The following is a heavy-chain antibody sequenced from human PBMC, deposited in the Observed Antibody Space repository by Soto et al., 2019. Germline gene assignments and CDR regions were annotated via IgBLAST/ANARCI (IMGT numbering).Heavy chain of an antibody. Sequence: QVQLVESGGGVVQPGRSLRLSCAASGFTFSSDAMHWVRQAPGKGLEWVAFIWNDGSNKYYADSVKGRAIISRDNSENTLYLQMNSLRAEDTAVYFCAGDASGSGYAFDIWGQGTMVTVSS. CDR1: GFTFSSDA. V-gene: IGHV3-33*01. D-gene: IGHD6-25*01. CDR2: IWNDGSNK. CDR3: AGDASGSGYAFDI. J-gene: IGHJ3*02.